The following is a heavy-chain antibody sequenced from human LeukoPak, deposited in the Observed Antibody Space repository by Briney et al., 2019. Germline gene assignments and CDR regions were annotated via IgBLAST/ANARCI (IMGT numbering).Heavy chain of an antibody. Sequence: GGSLRLSCTGSGFIFGDYAMNWVRQAPGKGLEWVGRIKSKTDGGTTDYAAPVKGRFTISRDDSKNTLYLQMNSLKTEDTAVYYCTTAFTGLLWFGELSPPNNWFDPWGQGTLVTVSS. J-gene: IGHJ5*02. CDR2: IKSKTDGGTT. V-gene: IGHV3-15*01. D-gene: IGHD3-10*01. CDR3: TTAFTGLLWFGELSPPNNWFDP. CDR1: GFIFGDYA.